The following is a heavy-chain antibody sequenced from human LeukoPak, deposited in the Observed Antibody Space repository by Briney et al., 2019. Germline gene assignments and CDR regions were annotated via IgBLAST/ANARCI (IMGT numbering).Heavy chain of an antibody. CDR3: AKARTYSGYGWDHWGQDWDH. V-gene: IGHV3-23*01. D-gene: IGHD5-12*01. J-gene: IGHJ4*02. CDR1: GLTFSIYT. Sequence: GGSLRLSCAASGLTFSIYTMTWVRQAPGKGLEWVSTIDSSGVTAYYADPVKGRFTISRDNSKNTLYLHMNSLGADDTAVYYCAKARTYSGYGWDHWGQDWDHWGQGTLVTVSS. CDR2: IDSSGVTA.